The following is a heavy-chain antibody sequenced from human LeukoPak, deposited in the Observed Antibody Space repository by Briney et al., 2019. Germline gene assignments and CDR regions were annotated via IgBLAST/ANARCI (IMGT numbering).Heavy chain of an antibody. CDR2: ISYDGSNK. J-gene: IGHJ6*02. D-gene: IGHD3-16*01. V-gene: IGHV3-30*18. CDR1: GFTFSSYG. Sequence: PGGSLRLSCAASGFTFSSYGMHWVRQAPGKGLEWVAVISYDGSNKYYADSVKGRFTSSRDNSKKTLYLQMNSLRAEDTAVYYCAKDPLGEWGYYYGMDVWGQGTTVTVFS. CDR3: AKDPLGEWGYYYGMDV.